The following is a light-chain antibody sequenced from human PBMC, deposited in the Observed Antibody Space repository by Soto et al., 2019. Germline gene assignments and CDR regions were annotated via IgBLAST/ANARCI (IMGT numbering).Light chain of an antibody. Sequence: DIQMTQSPSSLSASVGDRVTITCRASQNITRYLNWYQYKVGKAPRLLIYTASSLQTGVASRFSGRGSGTDFTLTITSLQPADFTSYYCQQSFSAPYSFGQGTTLEIK. CDR3: QQSFSAPYS. CDR1: QNITRY. CDR2: TAS. V-gene: IGKV1-39*01. J-gene: IGKJ2*01.